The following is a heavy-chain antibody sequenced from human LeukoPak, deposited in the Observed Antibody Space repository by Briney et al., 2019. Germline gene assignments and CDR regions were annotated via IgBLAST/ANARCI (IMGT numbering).Heavy chain of an antibody. V-gene: IGHV4-61*02. Sequence: SETLSLTCTVSGGSISSGGYYWSWIRQPAGKGLEWIGRIYTSGSTNYNPSLKSRVAISVDTSKNQFSLKLSSVTAADTAVYYCARGPGGSSSSDFDYWGQGTLVTVSS. CDR1: GGSISSGGYY. CDR3: ARGPGGSSSSDFDY. CDR2: IYTSGST. J-gene: IGHJ4*02. D-gene: IGHD6-6*01.